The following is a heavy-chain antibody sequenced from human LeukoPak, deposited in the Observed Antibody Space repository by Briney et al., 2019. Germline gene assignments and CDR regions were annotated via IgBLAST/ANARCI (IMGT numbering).Heavy chain of an antibody. CDR1: GGSISSSSYY. D-gene: IGHD2-2*01. J-gene: IGHJ4*02. CDR3: ARGFDIVVVPAAYDY. CDR2: IYYSGST. V-gene: IGHV4-39*07. Sequence: SETLSLTCTVSGGSISSSSYYWGWIRQPPGKGLEWIGSIYYSGSTYYNPSLKSRVTISVDTSKNQFSLKLSSVTAADTAVYYCARGFDIVVVPAAYDYWGQGTLVTVSS.